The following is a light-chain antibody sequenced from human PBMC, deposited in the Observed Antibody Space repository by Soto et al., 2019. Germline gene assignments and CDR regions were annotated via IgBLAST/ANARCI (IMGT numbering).Light chain of an antibody. CDR3: AAWDDSLSGSVV. CDR2: GIN. J-gene: IGLJ2*01. V-gene: IGLV1-44*01. Sequence: QSVLTQPPSASGTPGQRVTISCSGSSSNIGRNTVSWYQRLPGTAPKLLIYGINKRPSGVPDRFSGSTSGTSASLAISGLQSGDEAIYYCAAWDDSLSGSVVFGGGTKLTVL. CDR1: SSNIGRNT.